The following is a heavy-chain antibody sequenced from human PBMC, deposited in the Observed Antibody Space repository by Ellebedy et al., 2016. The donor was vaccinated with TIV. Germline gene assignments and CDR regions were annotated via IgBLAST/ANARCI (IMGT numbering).Heavy chain of an antibody. CDR1: GGSISSGGYY. CDR3: ARYQELPYYYGSCGMDV. CDR2: IYYSGST. Sequence: SETLSLTXTVSGGSISSGGYYWSWIRQHPGKGLEWIGYIYYSGSTNYNPSLKSRVTISVDTSKNQFSLKLSSVTAADTAVYYCARYQELPYYYGSCGMDVWGQGTTVTVSS. D-gene: IGHD3-10*01. V-gene: IGHV4-61*08. J-gene: IGHJ6*02.